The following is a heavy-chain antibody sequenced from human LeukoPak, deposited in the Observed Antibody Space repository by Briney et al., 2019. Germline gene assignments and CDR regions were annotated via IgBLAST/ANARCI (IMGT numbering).Heavy chain of an antibody. D-gene: IGHD6-13*01. CDR2: INHSGST. V-gene: IGHV4-4*02. CDR1: GGSISNSNW. CDR3: ARGRGSSWSAPYYYYGMDV. Sequence: PSETLSLTCAVSGGSISNSNWWSWVRQPPGKGLEWIGEINHSGSTNYNPSLKSRVTISVDTSKNQFSLKLSSVTAADTAVYYCARGRGSSWSAPYYYYGMDVWGQGTTVTVSS. J-gene: IGHJ6*02.